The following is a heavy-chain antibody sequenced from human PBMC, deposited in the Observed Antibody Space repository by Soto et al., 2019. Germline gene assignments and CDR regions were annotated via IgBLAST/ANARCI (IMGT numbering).Heavy chain of an antibody. J-gene: IGHJ6*03. CDR3: AKADCSSTSCYSLRYYYYMDV. D-gene: IGHD2-2*01. V-gene: IGHV3-23*01. CDR1: GFTFSSYA. Sequence: GGSLRLSCAASGFTFSSYAMSWVRQAPGKGLEWVSAISGSGGSTYYADSVKGRFTISRDNSKNTLYLQMNSLRAEDTAVYYCAKADCSSTSCYSLRYYYYMDVWGKGTTVTVSS. CDR2: ISGSGGST.